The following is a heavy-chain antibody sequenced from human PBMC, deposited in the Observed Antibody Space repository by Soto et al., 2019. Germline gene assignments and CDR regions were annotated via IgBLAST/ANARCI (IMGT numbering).Heavy chain of an antibody. CDR3: AREGMQQLEAYYYYYYGMDV. D-gene: IGHD6-13*01. CDR2: IIPIFGTA. V-gene: IGHV1-69*13. J-gene: IGHJ6*02. Sequence: SVKVSCKASGGTFSSYAISWVRQAPGQGLEWMGGIIPIFGTANYAQKFQGRVTITADESTSTAYMELSSLRSEDTAVYYCAREGMQQLEAYYYYYYGMDVWGQ. CDR1: GGTFSSYA.